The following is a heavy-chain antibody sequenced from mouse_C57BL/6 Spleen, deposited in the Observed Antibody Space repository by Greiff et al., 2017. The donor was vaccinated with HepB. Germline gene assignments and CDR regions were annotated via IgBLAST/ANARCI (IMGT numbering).Heavy chain of an antibody. CDR1: GYAFSSSW. J-gene: IGHJ2*01. CDR2: IYPGDGDT. CDR3: AREGGTFFDY. Sequence: QVQLQQSGPELVKPGASVKISCKASGYAFSSSWMNWVKQRPGKGLEWIGRIYPGDGDTNYNGKFKGKATLTEDKSSSTAYMQLSSLTSEDSEVYFCAREGGTFFDYWGQGTTLTVSS. V-gene: IGHV1-82*01.